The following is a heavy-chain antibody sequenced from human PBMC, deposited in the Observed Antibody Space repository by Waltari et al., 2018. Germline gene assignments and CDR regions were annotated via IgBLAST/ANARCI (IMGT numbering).Heavy chain of an antibody. Sequence: QVQLQESGPGLVKPSETLSLTCPVSGGSISSYYWSWIRQPPGKGLGCIGYSYYSGRTNYNPSLKSRVTISVDTSKNQFSLKLSSVTAADTAVYYCARGGFGVVIIWDAIDIWGQGTMVTVSS. V-gene: IGHV4-59*01. CDR1: GGSISSYY. J-gene: IGHJ3*02. CDR2: SYYSGRT. D-gene: IGHD3-3*01. CDR3: ARGGFGVVIIWDAIDI.